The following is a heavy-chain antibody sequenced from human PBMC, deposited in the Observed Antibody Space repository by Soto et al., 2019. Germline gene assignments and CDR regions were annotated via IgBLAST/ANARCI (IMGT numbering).Heavy chain of an antibody. D-gene: IGHD3-3*02. V-gene: IGHV3-23*01. Sequence: WGSLRLSCEASGFTFSNYAMAWVRQTPGEGPEWVSTIGGGDDIFYAESVQGRFIISRDDSRSTMYLQMDNLRVEDTAIYFCAKDSISYNGIYDAFDVWGQGTVVNVSS. CDR3: AKDSISYNGIYDAFDV. J-gene: IGHJ3*01. CDR1: GFTFSNYA. CDR2: IGGGDDI.